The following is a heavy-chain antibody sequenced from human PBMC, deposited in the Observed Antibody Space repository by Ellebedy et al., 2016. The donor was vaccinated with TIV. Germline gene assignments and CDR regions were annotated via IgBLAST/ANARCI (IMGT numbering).Heavy chain of an antibody. J-gene: IGHJ3*01. Sequence: AASVKVSCKASGYSFSSYYMHWVRQAPGQGLEWMAIINPNDDTKYYVQNFQGRVTVTRDTSANNVYMELSSLRSEDTAVYYCARGRGYSFDVCDVWGQGTMVTVSS. V-gene: IGHV1-46*01. CDR3: ARGRGYSFDVCDV. CDR1: GYSFSSYY. D-gene: IGHD5-18*01. CDR2: INPNDDTK.